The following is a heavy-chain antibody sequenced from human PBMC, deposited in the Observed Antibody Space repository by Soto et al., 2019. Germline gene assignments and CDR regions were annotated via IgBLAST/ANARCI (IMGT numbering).Heavy chain of an antibody. CDR1: GGSFSGYY. CDR2: INHSGST. Sequence: SETLSLTCAVYGGSFSGYYWSWIRQPPGKGLEWIGEINHSGSTNYNPSLKSRVTISVDTSKNQFSLKLSSVTAADTAVYYCARGPRVAVVPAARYYYYMDVWGKGTTVTVSS. J-gene: IGHJ6*03. V-gene: IGHV4-34*01. D-gene: IGHD2-2*01. CDR3: ARGPRVAVVPAARYYYYMDV.